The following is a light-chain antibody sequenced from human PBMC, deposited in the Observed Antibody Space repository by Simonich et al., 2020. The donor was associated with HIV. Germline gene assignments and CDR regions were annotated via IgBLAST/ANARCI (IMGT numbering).Light chain of an antibody. CDR1: SGSIASHY. CDR2: EDN. Sequence: NFMLTQPHSVSQSPGKTVTISCTRSSGSIASHYVQWYQQRPGRSPPTVIYEDNRRPSGVPDRFSGSIDSSSNSASLTISGLKTEDEADYYCQSYDSSNVVFGGGTKLTVL. CDR3: QSYDSSNVV. V-gene: IGLV6-57*01. J-gene: IGLJ2*01.